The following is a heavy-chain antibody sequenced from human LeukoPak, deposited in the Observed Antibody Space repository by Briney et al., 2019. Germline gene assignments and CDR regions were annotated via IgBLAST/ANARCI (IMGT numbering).Heavy chain of an antibody. J-gene: IGHJ4*02. Sequence: QAGGPLRLSCAASGFTFSSYGMHWVRQAPGKGLERVAVISYDGSNKYYADSVKGRFTISRDNSKNTLYLQMNSLRAEDTAVYYCAKPAGITMVRSPIFDYWGQGTLVTVSS. D-gene: IGHD3-10*01. V-gene: IGHV3-30*18. CDR3: AKPAGITMVRSPIFDY. CDR2: ISYDGSNK. CDR1: GFTFSSYG.